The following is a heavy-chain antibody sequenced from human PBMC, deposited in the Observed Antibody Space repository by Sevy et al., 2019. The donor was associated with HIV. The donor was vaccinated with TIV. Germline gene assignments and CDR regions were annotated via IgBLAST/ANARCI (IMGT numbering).Heavy chain of an antibody. J-gene: IGHJ5*02. CDR2: IYPGDSDT. D-gene: IGHD2-15*01. CDR1: GYSFSSYW. V-gene: IGHV5-51*01. CDR3: ARVAAADPGLTNYFDP. Sequence: GESLKISCKGSGYSFSSYWIGWVRQMPGKGLEWMGIIYPGDSDTRYSPSFQGQVTISADKSISTAYLQWSSLKASNTAMYYCARVAAADPGLTNYFDPWGQGTLVTVSS.